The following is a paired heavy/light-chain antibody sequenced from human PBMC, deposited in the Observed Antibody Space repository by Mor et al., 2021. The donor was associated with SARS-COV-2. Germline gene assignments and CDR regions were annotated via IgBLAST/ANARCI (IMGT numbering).Light chain of an antibody. CDR1: QSISSW. Sequence: DIQMTQSPSTLSASVGDRVTITCRASQSISSWLAWYQQKPGKAPKLLIYKASSLESGVPSRFSGSGSGTEFTLTISSLQPDDFATYYCQQYNSYSQTFGQGTKVEIK. V-gene: IGKV1-5*03. CDR3: QQYNSYSQT. CDR2: KAS. J-gene: IGKJ1*01.
Heavy chain of an antibody. Sequence: EVQLLESGGGLVQPGGSLRLSCAASGFTFSSYAMSWVRQAPGKGLEWVSAISGSGGSTYYADSVKGRFTISRDNSKNTLYLQMNSLRAEDTAVYYCAKDLPPYCGGDCYGGADYWGQGTLVTVSS. CDR3: AKDLPPYCGGDCYGGADY. CDR1: GFTFSSYA. J-gene: IGHJ4*02. CDR2: ISGSGGST. D-gene: IGHD2-21*02. V-gene: IGHV3-23*01.